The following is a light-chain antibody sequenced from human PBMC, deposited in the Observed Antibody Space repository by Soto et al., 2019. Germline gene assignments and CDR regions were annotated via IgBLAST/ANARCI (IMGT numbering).Light chain of an antibody. Sequence: QSALTQHASVSGSPGQSITISCTGTSSDVGAYIYVSWYQHHPGKAPKVMIYEVTNRPSGVSDRFSGSKSGNTASLTISGLQAEDEADYYCCSYTSSRTYVFGTGTKVTVL. CDR2: EVT. V-gene: IGLV2-14*01. CDR1: SSDVGAYIY. CDR3: CSYTSSRTYV. J-gene: IGLJ1*01.